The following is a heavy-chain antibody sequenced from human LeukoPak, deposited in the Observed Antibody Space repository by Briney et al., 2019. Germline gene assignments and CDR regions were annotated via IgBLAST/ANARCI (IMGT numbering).Heavy chain of an antibody. CDR1: GFTFSSYW. J-gene: IGHJ5*02. Sequence: GGSLRLSWAASGFTFSSYWMNWARQAPGKGLEWVASINHNGNVNYYVDSVKGRYTISRDNSKNTLYLQMNSLRAEDTAVYYCARDRGLLYARDNWFDPWGQGTLVTVSS. CDR3: ARDRGLLYARDNWFDP. D-gene: IGHD2-2*02. CDR2: INHNGNVN. V-gene: IGHV3-7*01.